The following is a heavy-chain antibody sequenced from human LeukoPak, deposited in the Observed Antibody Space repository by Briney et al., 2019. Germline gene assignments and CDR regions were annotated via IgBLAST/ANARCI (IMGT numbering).Heavy chain of an antibody. CDR3: AKGGAVASF. CDR1: AFTFSNYA. V-gene: IGHV3-7*01. Sequence: PGGSLRLSCAASAFTFSNYAMSWVRQVPGKGLEWVANIKQDGSEKYYVDSVKGRFTISRDNAKNSLYLQMNSLRAEDTAVYYCAKGGAVASFWGQGTLVTVSS. D-gene: IGHD6-19*01. J-gene: IGHJ4*02. CDR2: IKQDGSEK.